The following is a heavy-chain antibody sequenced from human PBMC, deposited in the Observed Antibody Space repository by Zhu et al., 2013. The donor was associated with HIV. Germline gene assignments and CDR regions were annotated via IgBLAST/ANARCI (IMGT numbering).Heavy chain of an antibody. Sequence: QVQLVQSGAEVKKPGPSVKVSCKASGGTFSSYAISWVRQAPGQGLEWMGGIIPIFGTANYAQKFQGRVTITADESTSTAYMELSSLRSEDTAVYYCAREKEYYDILTGYYNDNLWKIGLNYYYGMDVWGQGTTVTVSS. J-gene: IGHJ6*02. D-gene: IGHD3-9*01. CDR2: IIPIFGTA. V-gene: IGHV1-69*01. CDR1: GGTFSSYA. CDR3: AREKEYYDILTGYYNDNLWKIGLNYYYGMDV.